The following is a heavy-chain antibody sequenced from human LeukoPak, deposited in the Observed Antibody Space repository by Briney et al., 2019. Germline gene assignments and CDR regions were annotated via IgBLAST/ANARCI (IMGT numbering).Heavy chain of an antibody. J-gene: IGHJ4*02. V-gene: IGHV3-33*01. CDR2: IWSDGSNK. CDR1: GFTFGSNA. D-gene: IGHD6-6*01. Sequence: GGSLNLSGARPGFTFGSNAMHGFRQPQGRGLEWVAVIWSDGSNKYYADSVKGRFTISRDNSKNTLYLQMNSLTAEDTAVYYCARAPRGAARLDSWGQGALVTVSS. CDR3: ARAPRGAARLDS.